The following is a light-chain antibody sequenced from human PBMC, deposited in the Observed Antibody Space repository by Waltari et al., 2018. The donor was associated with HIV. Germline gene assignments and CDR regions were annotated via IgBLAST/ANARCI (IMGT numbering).Light chain of an antibody. J-gene: IGLJ2*01. Sequence: QSALTQPASVSGSPGQSITISCIGTSSNLGSSNYVSWYQHHPGKAPKLLIGERMYRPSGVSSRFSASKSGNTASLTISGLLSEDEAIYYCSSYTSATIVFFGGGTRVTVL. CDR1: SSNLGSSNY. V-gene: IGLV2-14*01. CDR3: SSYTSATIVF. CDR2: ERM.